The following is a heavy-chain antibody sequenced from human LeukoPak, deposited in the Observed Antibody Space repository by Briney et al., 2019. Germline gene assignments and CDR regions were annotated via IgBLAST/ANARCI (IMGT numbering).Heavy chain of an antibody. D-gene: IGHD3-10*01. CDR3: ARLGLHGSGTYYFFDY. Sequence: SVKVSCKASGQSLTSYFIHWVRQAPGQGLEWVGRIGPNTGDTIYAQNFQGRVTVTSATSISTAYMELSRLTSDDTAVYFCARLGLHGSGTYYFFDYWGQGTLVTVSS. V-gene: IGHV1-2*06. J-gene: IGHJ4*02. CDR1: GQSLTSYF. CDR2: IGPNTGDT.